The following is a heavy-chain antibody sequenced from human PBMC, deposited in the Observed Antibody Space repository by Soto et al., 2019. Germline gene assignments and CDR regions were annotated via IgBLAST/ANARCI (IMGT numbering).Heavy chain of an antibody. CDR2: IYYSGST. Sequence: SETLSLTCTVSGGSISSGGYYWSWIRQHPGKGLEWIGYIYYSGSTYYNPSLKSRVTISVDTSKNQFSLKLSSVTAADTAVYYCARDGTYCSSTSCYRKGFDYWGQGTLVTVYS. CDR3: ARDGTYCSSTSCYRKGFDY. J-gene: IGHJ4*02. CDR1: GGSISSGGYY. D-gene: IGHD2-2*02. V-gene: IGHV4-31*03.